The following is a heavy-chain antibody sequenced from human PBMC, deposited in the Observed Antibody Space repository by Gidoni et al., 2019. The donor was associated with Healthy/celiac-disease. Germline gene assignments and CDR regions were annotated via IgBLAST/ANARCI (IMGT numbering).Heavy chain of an antibody. D-gene: IGHD3-10*01. CDR2: IYPGDSDT. V-gene: IGHV5-51*01. CDR1: GYRFTSYW. CDR3: ARQSSALLWFGELCYYFDY. Sequence: EVQLVQSGAEVKKPGESLKISCNGSGYRFTSYWIGWVRQMPGKGLDWMGIIYPGDSDTRYRPSFQGQVTISADKSISTAYLQCSSLKAADTAMYYCARQSSALLWFGELCYYFDYWGQGTLVTVSS. J-gene: IGHJ4*02.